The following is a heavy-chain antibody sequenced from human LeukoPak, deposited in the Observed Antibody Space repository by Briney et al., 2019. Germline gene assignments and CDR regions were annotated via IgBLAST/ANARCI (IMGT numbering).Heavy chain of an antibody. Sequence: SVKVSCKTSGGSFSSYDISWVRQAPDQGLEWMGGIIPVFGMPNYAQKFQGRLTPNTDESTGTAYMELGGLTSDATAVYYCARSDAGNSEGGIDYWGQGTLVIVSS. D-gene: IGHD4-23*01. CDR2: IIPVFGMP. CDR3: ARSDAGNSEGGIDY. CDR1: GGSFSSYD. V-gene: IGHV1-69*05. J-gene: IGHJ4*02.